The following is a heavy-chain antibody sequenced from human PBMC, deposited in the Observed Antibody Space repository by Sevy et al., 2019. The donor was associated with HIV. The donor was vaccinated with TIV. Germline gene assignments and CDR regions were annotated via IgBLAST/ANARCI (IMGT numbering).Heavy chain of an antibody. Sequence: GGSLRLSCAASTFTFSDYYMTWIRQAPGKGLEWVSHISSGGSNKYYAASVKGRFTISRDNAKNSLYLQMNSLRVEDTALYYCARVRYNYGSYYFDYWGQGTLVTVSS. CDR1: TFTFSDYY. CDR3: ARVRYNYGSYYFDY. V-gene: IGHV3-11*01. J-gene: IGHJ4*02. CDR2: ISSGGSNK. D-gene: IGHD5-18*01.